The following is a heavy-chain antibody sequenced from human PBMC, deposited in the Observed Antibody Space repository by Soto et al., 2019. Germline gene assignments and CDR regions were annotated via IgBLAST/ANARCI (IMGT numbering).Heavy chain of an antibody. V-gene: IGHV1-18*01. D-gene: IGHD3-9*01. Sequence: ASVKVSCKASGYTFTSYGISWVRQAPGQWLEWMGWISAYNGNTYYAQKLQGRVTMTTDTSTSTAYMELRSLRSDDTAVYYCARDYYDILTGYQNYYYYYDMDVWGQGTTVTVSS. CDR1: GYTFTSYG. J-gene: IGHJ6*02. CDR3: ARDYYDILTGYQNYYYYYDMDV. CDR2: ISAYNGNT.